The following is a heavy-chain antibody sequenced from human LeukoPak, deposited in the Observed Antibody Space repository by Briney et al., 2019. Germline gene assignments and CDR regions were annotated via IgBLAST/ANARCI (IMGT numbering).Heavy chain of an antibody. V-gene: IGHV3-23*01. D-gene: IGHD1-26*01. CDR2: ISGSGGST. J-gene: IGHJ2*01. Sequence: GGSLRLSCAASGFTFSSYGMSWVRQAPGKGLEWVSAISGSGGSTYYADSVKGRFTISRDNSKNTLYLQMNSLRAEDTAVYYCARARATRKYWYFDLWGRGTLVTVSS. CDR3: ARARATRKYWYFDL. CDR1: GFTFSSYG.